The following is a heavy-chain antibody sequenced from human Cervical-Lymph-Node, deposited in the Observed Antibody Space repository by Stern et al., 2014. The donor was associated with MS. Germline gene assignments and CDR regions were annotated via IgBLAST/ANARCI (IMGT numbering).Heavy chain of an antibody. CDR1: GYTFTSYG. V-gene: IGHV1-18*01. Sequence: QLVQSGAEVKKPGASVKVSCKASGYTFTSYGISWVRQAPGQGLEWMGWISAYNGNTNYAQKLQGRVTMTTDTSTSTAYMELRSLRSDDTAVYYCARDPVGGGIAVAGTIYYYYGMDVWGQGTTVTVSS. CDR3: ARDPVGGGIAVAGTIYYYYGMDV. J-gene: IGHJ6*02. D-gene: IGHD6-19*01. CDR2: ISAYNGNT.